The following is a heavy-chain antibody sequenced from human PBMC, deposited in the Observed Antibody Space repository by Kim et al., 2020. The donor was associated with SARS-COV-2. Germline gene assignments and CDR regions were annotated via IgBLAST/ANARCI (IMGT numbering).Heavy chain of an antibody. CDR3: ARQLVTTALDY. Sequence: DKYYSTSLKTRLTISKDTSKNQVVLTMTNMDPVDTATYYCARQLVTTALDYWGQGTLVTVSS. CDR2: DK. J-gene: IGHJ4*02. V-gene: IGHV2-70*01. D-gene: IGHD4-17*01.